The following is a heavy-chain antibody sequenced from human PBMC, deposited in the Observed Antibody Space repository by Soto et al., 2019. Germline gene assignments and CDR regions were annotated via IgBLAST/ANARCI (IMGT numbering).Heavy chain of an antibody. D-gene: IGHD6-19*01. Sequence: VGSLRLSCVGSGFCFRGYAMSWVRQAPGKGMEGVRVIASNSVSKNYADSVKGRCTISRDNSKNMLYLQMNSLGAEDKAVYYCAKESGNGWHLDYWGQGTLVTVSS. V-gene: IGHV3-23*01. J-gene: IGHJ4*02. CDR2: IASNSVSK. CDR1: GFCFRGYA. CDR3: AKESGNGWHLDY.